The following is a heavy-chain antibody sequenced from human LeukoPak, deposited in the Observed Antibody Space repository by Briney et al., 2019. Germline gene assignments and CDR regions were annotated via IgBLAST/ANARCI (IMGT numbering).Heavy chain of an antibody. CDR3: ARSRTYYYDSSGY. V-gene: IGHV1-8*01. J-gene: IGHJ4*02. CDR1: GYTFTIYD. Sequence: VASVKVSCKASGYTFTIYDINWVRQATGQGLEWMGWMNPNSGNTGYAQKFQGRVTMTRNTSISTAYMELSSLRSEDTAVYYCARSRTYYYDSSGYWGQGTLVTVSS. CDR2: MNPNSGNT. D-gene: IGHD3-22*01.